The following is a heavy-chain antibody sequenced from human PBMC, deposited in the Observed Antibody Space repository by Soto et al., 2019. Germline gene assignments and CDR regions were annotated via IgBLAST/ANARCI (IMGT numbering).Heavy chain of an antibody. CDR2: IKQDGSEK. CDR3: TYTISAPPGFDP. J-gene: IGHJ5*02. D-gene: IGHD3-10*01. V-gene: IGHV3-7*01. CDR1: GFSISGFW. Sequence: EVQLVESGGDLVQPGGSLRLSCAASGFSISGFWMTWVRQAPGRGLEWLANIKQDGSEKYYVASVKGRFAISRDNAKNSVYLQMNSLRAEDTAVYYCTYTISAPPGFDPWGQGTLVTVSS.